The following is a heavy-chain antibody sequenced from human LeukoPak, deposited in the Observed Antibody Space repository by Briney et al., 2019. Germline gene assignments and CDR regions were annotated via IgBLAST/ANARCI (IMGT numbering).Heavy chain of an antibody. CDR1: GFTFSSYA. D-gene: IGHD6-19*01. CDR3: ARVIPHGWRQSDH. Sequence: PGGSLRLSCAASGFTFSSYAMHWVRQAPGKGLEWIGEVSVDGSRNYNPSLKSRVTMSLDKSKNQFSLSLYSVTAADTAVYYCARVIPHGWRQSDHWGQGILVVVS. V-gene: IGHV4-4*02. J-gene: IGHJ4*02. CDR2: VSVDGSR.